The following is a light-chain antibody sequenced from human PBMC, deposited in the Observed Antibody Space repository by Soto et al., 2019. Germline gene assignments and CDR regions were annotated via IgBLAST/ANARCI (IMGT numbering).Light chain of an antibody. V-gene: IGKV1-5*01. Sequence: DIQMTQSPSTLSASVGDRVTVTCRASQSINGWLAWYQQKPGKAPKLLIYDASSLHSGVPSRFTGSGFGTEFTLTISSLQPEDFATYYCQQYNSYSGTFGQGTKVDIK. J-gene: IGKJ1*01. CDR3: QQYNSYSGT. CDR1: QSINGW. CDR2: DAS.